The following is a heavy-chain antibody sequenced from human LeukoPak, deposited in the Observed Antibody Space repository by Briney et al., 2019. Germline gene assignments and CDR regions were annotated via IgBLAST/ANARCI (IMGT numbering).Heavy chain of an antibody. CDR1: GGSINHY. D-gene: IGHD2-8*02. J-gene: IGHJ4*02. CDR3: AKYDNTGLDH. CDR2: IHYTGST. Sequence: SETLSLTCTVSGGSINHYWGWIRPPPGKGLEWIGWIHYTGSTKYNPSLKSRVTFLVDMSKSQFSLSLSSVTAADTAVYYCAKYDNTGLDHWGQGSLVTVSS. V-gene: IGHV4-59*08.